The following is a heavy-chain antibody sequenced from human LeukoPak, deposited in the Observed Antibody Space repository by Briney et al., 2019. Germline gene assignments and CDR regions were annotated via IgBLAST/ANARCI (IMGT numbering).Heavy chain of an antibody. J-gene: IGHJ3*02. D-gene: IGHD3-3*01. Sequence: ETLSLTCAVYGGSFSGYYWSWIRQAPGKGLEWVSVIYSGGSTYYADSVKGRFTISRDNSKNTLYLQMNSLRAEDTAVYYCATTRGPIRFLEWLSSGAFDIWGQGTMVTVSS. CDR2: IYSGGST. V-gene: IGHV3-53*01. CDR1: GGSFSGYY. CDR3: ATTRGPIRFLEWLSSGAFDI.